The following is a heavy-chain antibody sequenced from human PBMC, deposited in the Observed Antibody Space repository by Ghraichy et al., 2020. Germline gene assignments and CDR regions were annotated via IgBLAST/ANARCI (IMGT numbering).Heavy chain of an antibody. Sequence: GGSLRLSCAASGFTFSSYSMSWVRQAPGKGLEWVSSILHRGAQTYYADSVKGRFTISRDNPKNTLYLQMNSLRAEDTALYYCAKDLIRAGRWDIDYWGQGTLVTVSS. CDR1: GFTFSSYS. V-gene: IGHV3-23*01. D-gene: IGHD6-13*01. CDR2: ILHRGAQT. J-gene: IGHJ4*02. CDR3: AKDLIRAGRWDIDY.